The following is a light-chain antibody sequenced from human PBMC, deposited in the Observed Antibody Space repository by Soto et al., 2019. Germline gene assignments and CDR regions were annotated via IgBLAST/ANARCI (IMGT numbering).Light chain of an antibody. CDR1: SSDVGGYSY. CDR2: DVS. CDR3: SSYTSSSTLVV. V-gene: IGLV2-14*03. J-gene: IGLJ2*01. Sequence: QAVVTQPASVSGSPGQSITISCTGTSSDVGGYSYVSWYQQHPGKAPKLLIYDVSNRPSGVSNRSSGSKSGNTASLTISGLQAEDEADYYCSSYTSSSTLVVFGGGTQLTVL.